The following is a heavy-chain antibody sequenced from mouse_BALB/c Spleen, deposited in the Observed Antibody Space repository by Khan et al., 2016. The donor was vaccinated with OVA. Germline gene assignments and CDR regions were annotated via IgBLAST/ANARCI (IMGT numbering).Heavy chain of an antibody. Sequence: EVQLQESGPGLVKPSQSLSLTCTVTGYSITSDYAWNWIRQFPGNKLEWMGFISYSGNTNYNPSLKSRISITRDTSKNQFFLQLNSVTTEDTATYYGARVCGGDFDYWGQGTTLTVSS. CDR3: ARVCGGDFDY. J-gene: IGHJ2*01. CDR2: ISYSGNT. V-gene: IGHV3-2*02. CDR1: GYSITSDYA.